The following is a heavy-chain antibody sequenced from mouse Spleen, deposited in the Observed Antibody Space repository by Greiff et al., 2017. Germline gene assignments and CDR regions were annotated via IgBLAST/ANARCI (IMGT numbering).Heavy chain of an antibody. Sequence: QVQLQQSGAELVRPGASVTLSCKASGYTFTDYEMHWVKQTPVHGLEWIGAIYPETGGTAYNQKFKGKAILTADKSSSTAYMELRSLTSEDSAVYYCTTAATGYWGQGTTLTGSS. CDR2: IYPETGGT. CDR1: GYTFTDYE. V-gene: IGHV1-15*01. CDR3: TTAATGY. D-gene: IGHD1-2*01. J-gene: IGHJ2*01.